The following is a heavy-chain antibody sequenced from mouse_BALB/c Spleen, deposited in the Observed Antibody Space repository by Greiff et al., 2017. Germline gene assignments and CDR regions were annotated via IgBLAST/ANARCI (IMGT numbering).Heavy chain of an antibody. CDR1: GFTFSSYA. CDR3: ARDRRTDY. CDR2: ISSGGSYT. V-gene: IGHV5-9-4*01. J-gene: IGHJ3*01. Sequence: EVHLVESGGGLVKPGGSLKLSCAASGFTFSSYAMSWVRQSPEKRLEWVAEISSGGSYTYYPDTVTGRFTISRDNAKNTLYLEMSSLRSEDTAMYYCARDRRTDYWGQGTLVTVSA.